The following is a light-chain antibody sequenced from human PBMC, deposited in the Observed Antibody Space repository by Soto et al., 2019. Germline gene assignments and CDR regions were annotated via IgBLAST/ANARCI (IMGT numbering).Light chain of an antibody. V-gene: IGLV2-14*01. CDR1: SSDVGGYKY. J-gene: IGLJ1*01. CDR2: DVS. CDR3: SAYRSSSTLYI. Sequence: QSALTQPASVSGSPGQSITISCTGTSSDVGGYKYVSWYQQHPGKAPKLMIYDVSNRPSGVSNRFSGSKSGNTASLTISGLRAGDEADYYCSAYRSSSTLYIFGSGTRSPP.